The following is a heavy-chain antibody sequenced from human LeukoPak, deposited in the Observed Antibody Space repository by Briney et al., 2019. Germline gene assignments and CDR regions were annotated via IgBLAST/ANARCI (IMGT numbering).Heavy chain of an antibody. CDR2: IYYSGST. Sequence: PSQTLSLTCTVSGGSITSGDYYWSWISQPPGKGLEWIGYIYYSGSTHYNPSLKSRLTISVDTSKNQFSLRLSSVTAADTAVYYCARWYYASRMVDYWGQGTLVTVSS. D-gene: IGHD3-10*01. J-gene: IGHJ4*02. CDR3: ARWYYASRMVDY. V-gene: IGHV4-30-4*01. CDR1: GGSITSGDYY.